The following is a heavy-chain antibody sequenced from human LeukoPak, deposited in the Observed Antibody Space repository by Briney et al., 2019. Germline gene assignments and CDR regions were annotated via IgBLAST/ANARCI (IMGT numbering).Heavy chain of an antibody. V-gene: IGHV4-59*01. CDR2: IHYSGST. CDR1: GGSISSYY. CDR3: ARVDCSGGSCYYYYGMDV. J-gene: IGHJ6*02. Sequence: PSETLSLTCTVSGGSISSYYWSWIRQPPGKGLEWIGYIHYSGSTNYNPSLKSRVTISVDTSKNQFSLKLSSVTAADTAVYYCARVDCSGGSCYYYYGMDVWGQGTTVTVSS. D-gene: IGHD2-15*01.